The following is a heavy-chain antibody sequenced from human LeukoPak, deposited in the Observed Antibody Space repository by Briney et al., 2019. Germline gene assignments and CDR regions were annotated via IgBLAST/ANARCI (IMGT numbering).Heavy chain of an antibody. CDR1: GFTFDDYA. D-gene: IGHD6-13*01. J-gene: IGHJ6*02. CDR2: ISGDGGST. Sequence: GGSLRLSCAASGFTFDDYAMHWVRQAPGKGLEWVSLISGDGGSTYYADSVKGRFTISRDNSKNSLYLQMNSLRTEDTALYYCAKGSSSSWYGSHYGMDVWGQGTTVTVSS. V-gene: IGHV3-43*02. CDR3: AKGSSSSWYGSHYGMDV.